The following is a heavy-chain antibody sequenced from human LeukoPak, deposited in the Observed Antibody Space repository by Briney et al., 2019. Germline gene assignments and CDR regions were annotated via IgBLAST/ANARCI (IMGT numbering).Heavy chain of an antibody. Sequence: SETLSLTCAVYGGSFSGYYWSWIRQPPGKGLEWIGEINQSGSTNCNPSLKSRVTISVDTSKNQFSLNLRSVTAADTGVYFCAVVEGEPNYYYYMDVWGKGTTVTVSS. CDR1: GGSFSGYY. D-gene: IGHD3-16*01. CDR2: INQSGST. V-gene: IGHV4-34*01. J-gene: IGHJ6*03. CDR3: AVVEGEPNYYYYMDV.